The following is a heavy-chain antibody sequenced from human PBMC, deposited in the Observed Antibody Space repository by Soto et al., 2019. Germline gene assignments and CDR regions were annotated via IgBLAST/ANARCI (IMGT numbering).Heavy chain of an antibody. CDR2: IYWDDEN. D-gene: IGHD4-4*01. CDR3: AHSNLQRSSYYYGMDV. J-gene: IGHJ6*02. Sequence: QITLKESGPTLVKPTQTLTLTCTFSGFSLSTSGVGVSWLRQPPEKALEWLALIYWDDENRYRPSLKSRLTITKDTSKNQEVLTMTNMDPVDTATYYCAHSNLQRSSYYYGMDVWGQGTTVTVSS. CDR1: GFSLSTSGVG. V-gene: IGHV2-5*02.